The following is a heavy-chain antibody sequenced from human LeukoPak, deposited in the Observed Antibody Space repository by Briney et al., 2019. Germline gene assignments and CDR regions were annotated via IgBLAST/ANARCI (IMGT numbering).Heavy chain of an antibody. CDR1: GGSISSTLYY. V-gene: IGHV4-39*01. CDR2: IYYSGST. CDR3: AGQPENTRGFY. Sequence: SETLSLTCTVSGGSISSTLYYWGWFRQSSGKGLEWIGSIYYSGSTYYNPSLKSRVTISVDTSKNQFSLRLTSVTAADTAVYFCAGQPENTRGFYWGQGTLVTVSS. D-gene: IGHD2-2*01. J-gene: IGHJ1*01.